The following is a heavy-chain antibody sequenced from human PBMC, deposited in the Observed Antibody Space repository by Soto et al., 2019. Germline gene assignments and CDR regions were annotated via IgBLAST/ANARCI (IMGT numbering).Heavy chain of an antibody. CDR2: IFSSGST. D-gene: IGHD2-21*02. CDR3: ARGQGVVVTDDNWFGP. V-gene: IGHV4-4*07. Sequence: PSETLSLTCTVSGGAITDSSWAWIRQPAGKGLEWIGRIFSSGSTNYNPSLKGRITMSLDTSKNQFYIKLNSANATDTAVYFCARGQGVVVTDDNWFGPWGQGRLITVSS. CDR1: GGAITDSS. J-gene: IGHJ5*02.